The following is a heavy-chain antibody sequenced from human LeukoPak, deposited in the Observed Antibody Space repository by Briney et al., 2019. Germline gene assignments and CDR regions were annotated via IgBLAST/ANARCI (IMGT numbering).Heavy chain of an antibody. J-gene: IGHJ4*02. CDR2: ISGSGGST. CDR1: GFTVSSNY. V-gene: IGHV3-23*01. CDR3: AKDLGTMIVVGIGQY. D-gene: IGHD3-22*01. Sequence: GGSLRLSCAASGFTVSSNYMSWVRQAPGKGLEWVSAISGSGGSTYYADSVKGRFTISRDNSKNTLYLQMNSLRAEDTAVYYCAKDLGTMIVVGIGQYGGQGTLVTVSS.